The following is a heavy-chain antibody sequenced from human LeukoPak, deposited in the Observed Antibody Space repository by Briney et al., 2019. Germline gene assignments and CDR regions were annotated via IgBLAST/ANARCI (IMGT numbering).Heavy chain of an antibody. J-gene: IGHJ4*02. V-gene: IGHV4-38-2*01. D-gene: IGHD2-8*01. CDR3: ASPNFDY. Sequence: PSETLSLTCAVSGYSISSGYYWGWIRQPPGKGLEWIGSIYHSGSTYYNPSLKSRVTISVDTSKNQFSLKLSSVTAAGTAVYYCASPNFDYWGQGTLVTVSS. CDR2: IYHSGST. CDR1: GYSISSGYY.